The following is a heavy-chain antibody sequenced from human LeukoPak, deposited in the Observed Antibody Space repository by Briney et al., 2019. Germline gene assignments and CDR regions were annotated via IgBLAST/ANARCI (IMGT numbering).Heavy chain of an antibody. V-gene: IGHV3-30-3*01. CDR2: ISYDGSNK. CDR3: ARGGSSYGSTLDY. Sequence: GRSLRLSCAASGFTFSSYAMHWVRQAPGKGLEWVAVISYDGSNKYYADSVEGRFTISRDNSKNTLYLQMNSLRAEDTAVYYCARGGSSYGSTLDYWGQGTLVTVSS. J-gene: IGHJ4*02. D-gene: IGHD5-18*01. CDR1: GFTFSSYA.